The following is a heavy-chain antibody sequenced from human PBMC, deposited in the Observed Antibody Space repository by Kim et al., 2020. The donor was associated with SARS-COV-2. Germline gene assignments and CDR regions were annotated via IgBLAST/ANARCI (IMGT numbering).Heavy chain of an antibody. Sequence: RVTISVDTSKNQFSLKLSSVTAADTAVYYCARIAAMTTVKPGDVAYYFDYWGQGTLVTVSS. V-gene: IGHV4-31*02. D-gene: IGHD4-4*01. J-gene: IGHJ4*02. CDR3: ARIAAMTTVKPGDVAYYFDY.